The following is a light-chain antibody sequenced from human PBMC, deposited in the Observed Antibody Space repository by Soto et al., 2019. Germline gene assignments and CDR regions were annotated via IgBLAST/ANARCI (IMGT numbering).Light chain of an antibody. CDR2: EAY. J-gene: IGKJ1*01. CDR1: QSISSW. Sequence: DIQITPSPFPPSSSVREKKTNTFPASQSISSWLAWYQQKPGKAPKLLIYEAYNSESGVPSRFSGSGSGTEFTLTISSLQPDDFATYYCQQYSSYWTFGQGTKVDIK. V-gene: IGKV1-5*01. CDR3: QQYSSYWT.